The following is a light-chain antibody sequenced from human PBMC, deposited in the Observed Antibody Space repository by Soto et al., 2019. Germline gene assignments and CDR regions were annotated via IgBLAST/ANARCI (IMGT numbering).Light chain of an antibody. CDR3: SSYAGTNDFFV. V-gene: IGLV2-8*01. Sequence: HSVLTQAPSASGSAGQAVTISCTGTSSDVGGYNYVSWFQQHPGKAPKVIIYEVSKRPSGVPDRFSGSKSGNTASLTVSGLQADDEADYYCSSYAGTNDFFVFGTGTKVTVL. CDR1: SSDVGGYNY. J-gene: IGLJ1*01. CDR2: EVS.